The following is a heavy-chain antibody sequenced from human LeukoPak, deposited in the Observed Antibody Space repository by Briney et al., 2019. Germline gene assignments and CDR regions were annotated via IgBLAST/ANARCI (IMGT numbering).Heavy chain of an antibody. D-gene: IGHD1-26*01. Sequence: GGSLRLSVAASGSTFITYSMNWVAQAPGKGLEGASSISSSSSYIYYADSVKGRFTISRDNAKNSLYLQMNSLRAEDTAVYYCARDLIVGGTAILGYWGQGTLVTVSS. CDR3: ARDLIVGGTAILGY. V-gene: IGHV3-21*01. CDR2: ISSSSSYI. CDR1: GSTFITYS. J-gene: IGHJ4*02.